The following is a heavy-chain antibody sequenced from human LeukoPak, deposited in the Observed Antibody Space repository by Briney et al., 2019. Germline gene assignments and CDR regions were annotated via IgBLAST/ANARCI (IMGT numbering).Heavy chain of an antibody. CDR2: IRNDGTKE. V-gene: IGHV3-30*02. Sequence: GGSLRLSCAASGFTFSGYGMSWVRQAPGKGMEWVAFIRNDGTKEYHADSVKGRFSISRDNPKNTLYLQMNSLSVEDTAIYYCVKALGGSGSYWGQGTSVIVSS. J-gene: IGHJ4*02. CDR1: GFTFSGYG. D-gene: IGHD3-10*01. CDR3: VKALGGSGSY.